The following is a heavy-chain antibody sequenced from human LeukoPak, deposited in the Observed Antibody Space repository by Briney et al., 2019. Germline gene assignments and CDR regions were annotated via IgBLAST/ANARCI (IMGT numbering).Heavy chain of an antibody. D-gene: IGHD3-3*01. CDR1: GFTFSSYS. CDR3: ARDLISYDFWSGYYPTAFDI. V-gene: IGHV3-21*01. Sequence: GGSLRLSCAASGFTFSSYSMNWVRQAPGKGLEWVSSISSSSSYIYYADSVKGRFTIPRENAKNSLYLQMNSLRAEDTAVYYCARDLISYDFWSGYYPTAFDIWGQGTMVTVSS. J-gene: IGHJ3*02. CDR2: ISSSSSYI.